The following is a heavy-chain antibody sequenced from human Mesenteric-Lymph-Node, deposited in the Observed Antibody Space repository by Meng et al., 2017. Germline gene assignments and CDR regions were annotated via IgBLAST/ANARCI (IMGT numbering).Heavy chain of an antibody. CDR1: GYSFTTYG. V-gene: IGHV1-3*01. Sequence: QVQLVQSGADVKNPGASVKVSCKTSGYSFTTYGIHWVRQAPGQSLEWMGWVNAASGNTRYSQKFQDRVTINRDTSASSAYMEVSSLRSEDTAVYYCAKSSLHAGTLYFDSWGQGTLVTVSS. J-gene: IGHJ4*02. CDR3: AKSSLHAGTLYFDS. D-gene: IGHD2-21*02. CDR2: VNAASGNT.